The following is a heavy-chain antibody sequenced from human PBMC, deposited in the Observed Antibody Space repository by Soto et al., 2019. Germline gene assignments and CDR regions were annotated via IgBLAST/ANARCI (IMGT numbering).Heavy chain of an antibody. CDR2: IIPIFGTA. Sequence: GASVKVSCKASGGTFSSYAISWVRQAPGQGLEWMGGIIPIFGTANYAQKFQGRVTITADESTSTAYMELSSLRSEDTAVYYCARDTTLDPPPLGYDILTGYPYGMDVWGQGTTVTVSS. J-gene: IGHJ6*02. CDR3: ARDTTLDPPPLGYDILTGYPYGMDV. CDR1: GGTFSSYA. V-gene: IGHV1-69*13. D-gene: IGHD3-9*01.